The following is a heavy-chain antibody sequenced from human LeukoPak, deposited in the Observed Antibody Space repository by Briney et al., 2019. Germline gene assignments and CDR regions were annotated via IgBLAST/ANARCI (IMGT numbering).Heavy chain of an antibody. J-gene: IGHJ4*02. D-gene: IGHD6-19*01. CDR1: GYTFTSCD. CDR3: TRGSSGRRDN. Sequence: ASVKVFCKASGYTFTSCDINWVRQATGQGLEWMGWMNPNSGNTGYGQSFQGRITMTRDISIGTAYMELSNLTSEDTAIYYCTRGSSGRRDNWGQGTLVTVSA. V-gene: IGHV1-8*01. CDR2: MNPNSGNT.